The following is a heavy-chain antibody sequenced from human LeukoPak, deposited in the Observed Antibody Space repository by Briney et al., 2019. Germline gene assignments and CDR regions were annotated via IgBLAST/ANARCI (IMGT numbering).Heavy chain of an antibody. CDR2: ISAYNGNT. CDR3: ARGHEGSTSKLYEFDY. J-gene: IGHJ4*02. D-gene: IGHD2-2*01. V-gene: IGHV1-18*01. CDR1: GYTFTSYG. Sequence: ASVKVSCKASGYTFTSYGISWVRQAPGQELEWMGWISAYNGNTNYAQKLQGRVTMTTDTSTSTAYMELRSLRSDDTAVYYCARGHEGSTSKLYEFDYWGQGTLVTVSS.